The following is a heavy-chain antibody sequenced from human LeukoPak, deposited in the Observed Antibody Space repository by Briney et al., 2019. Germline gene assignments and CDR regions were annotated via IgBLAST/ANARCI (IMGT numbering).Heavy chain of an antibody. CDR3: ARYCSSSTCSYGTFDI. V-gene: IGHV4-61*02. J-gene: IGHJ3*02. Sequence: PSQTLSLTCTVSGGSLSSGSYYWSWIRQPAGKGLEWIGRIYTSGSTNYNPSLKSRVTISVDMSKNQFSLELSSVTAADTAVYYCARYCSSSTCSYGTFDIWGQGTMVTVSS. CDR2: IYTSGST. CDR1: GGSLSSGSYY. D-gene: IGHD2-2*01.